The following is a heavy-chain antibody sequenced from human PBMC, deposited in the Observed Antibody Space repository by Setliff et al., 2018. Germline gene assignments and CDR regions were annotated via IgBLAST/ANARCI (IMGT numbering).Heavy chain of an antibody. CDR3: ARLALTGYDSSGYYYALDYYYYMDV. J-gene: IGHJ6*03. Sequence: GGSLRLSCVASGFTFSSHGMTWVRLAPGKGLEWISYISTTSSTIYYADSVKGRFTISRDNANHTLYLQMNSLRADDTAVYYCARLALTGYDSSGYYYALDYYYYMDVWGKGTTVTVSS. CDR1: GFTFSSHG. V-gene: IGHV3-48*01. CDR2: ISTTSSTI. D-gene: IGHD3-22*01.